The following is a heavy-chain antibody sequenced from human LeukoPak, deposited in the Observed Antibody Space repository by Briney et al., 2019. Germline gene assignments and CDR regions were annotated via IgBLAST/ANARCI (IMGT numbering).Heavy chain of an antibody. CDR3: ATGSAWGLDP. J-gene: IGHJ5*02. Sequence: ASVKVSCKASGYTFTSYGISWVRQAPGQGLEWMGWISAYNGNSNYAQKFQGRVTMTEDTSTDTAYMELSSLRSEDTAVYYCATGSAWGLDPWGQGTLVTVSS. CDR1: GYTFTSYG. D-gene: IGHD1-26*01. V-gene: IGHV1-18*01. CDR2: ISAYNGNS.